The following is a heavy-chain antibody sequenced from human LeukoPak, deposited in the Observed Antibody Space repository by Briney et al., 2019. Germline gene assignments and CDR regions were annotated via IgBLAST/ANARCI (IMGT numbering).Heavy chain of an antibody. CDR2: ISGSGGRT. Sequence: PGGSLRLSCAVSGFTFGSYVMTWVRQVPGKGLEWVSGISGSGGRTYYADSVKGRFTLSRYNCKNTVYLLVNSLRAEDTAVYYCTKDGGYVGGDGYLGPCDYWGQGTLSPSPQ. CDR3: TKDGGYVGGDGYLGPCDY. J-gene: IGHJ4*02. CDR1: GFTFGSYV. D-gene: IGHD2-21*01. V-gene: IGHV3-23*01.